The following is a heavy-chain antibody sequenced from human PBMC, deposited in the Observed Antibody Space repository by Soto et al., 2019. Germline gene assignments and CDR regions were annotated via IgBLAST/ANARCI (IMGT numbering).Heavy chain of an antibody. D-gene: IGHD2-8*01. CDR3: AKNGHPPYYYYGMDV. V-gene: IGHV1-18*01. Sequence: QGQLVQSGAEVKQPGASVKVSCKASGYSFSTYGISWVRQAPGQGLEWMGWISGYNGDTNYAQKFQGRVTMTIDTSTTTAYLELRSLTYDDTALYFCAKNGHPPYYYYGMDVWGQGTTVTVSS. J-gene: IGHJ6*02. CDR1: GYSFSTYG. CDR2: ISGYNGDT.